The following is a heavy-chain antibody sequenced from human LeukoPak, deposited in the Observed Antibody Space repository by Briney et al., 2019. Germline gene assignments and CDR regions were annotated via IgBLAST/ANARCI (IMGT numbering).Heavy chain of an antibody. V-gene: IGHV1-18*01. D-gene: IGHD6-19*01. J-gene: IGHJ4*02. CDR1: GYTFTIYG. CDR2: ISAYNGNT. CDR3: TREHKRYSSGWYDY. Sequence: ASVKVSCKASGYTFTIYGISWVPGAPGQGLECMGWISAYNGNTNYAQKLQGRVTMTTDTSTSTAYMELRRLRSDGTAVYYFTREHKRYSSGWYDYWGQGTLVTVSS.